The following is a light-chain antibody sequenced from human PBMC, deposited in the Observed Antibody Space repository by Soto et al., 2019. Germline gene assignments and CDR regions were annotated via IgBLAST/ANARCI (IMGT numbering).Light chain of an antibody. CDR3: QQYNNYLST. V-gene: IGKV1-5*03. J-gene: IGKJ1*01. CDR1: QRISSW. Sequence: DVQMTQSPSTLSASVGDRVTITCRTSQRISSWLAWYQQKPGKAPNLLIYEAASLESGVPSRFSGSGSVTESTISFSSVQADDVATYYCQQYNNYLSTFGQGTKVEIK. CDR2: EAA.